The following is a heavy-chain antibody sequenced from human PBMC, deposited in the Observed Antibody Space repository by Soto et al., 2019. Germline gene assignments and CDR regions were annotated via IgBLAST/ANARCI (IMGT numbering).Heavy chain of an antibody. CDR1: GFTFSSYC. J-gene: IGHJ4*02. V-gene: IGHV3-30*18. Sequence: QVQLVESGGGVVQPGRSLRLSCAASGFTFSSYCMHWVRQAPGKGLEWVAVISYDGSNKYYADSVKGRFTISRDNSKNTLYLQMNSLRAEDTAVYYCAKDKVPVVVTAPLDYWGQGTLVTVSS. D-gene: IGHD2-21*02. CDR3: AKDKVPVVVTAPLDY. CDR2: ISYDGSNK.